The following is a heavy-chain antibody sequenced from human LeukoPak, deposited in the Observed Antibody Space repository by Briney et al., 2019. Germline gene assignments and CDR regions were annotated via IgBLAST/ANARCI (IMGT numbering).Heavy chain of an antibody. D-gene: IGHD6-13*01. V-gene: IGHV4-59*01. CDR1: GGSISSYY. CDR2: IYYSGST. J-gene: IGHJ3*01. Sequence: SETLSLTCTVSGGSISSYYWSWIRQPPGKGLEWIGYIYYSGSTNYHPSLKSRDTISVDTSKNQFSLKLTSVTAADTAIYYCASGGAGIAAAPWGQGTMVTVSS. CDR3: ASGGAGIAAAP.